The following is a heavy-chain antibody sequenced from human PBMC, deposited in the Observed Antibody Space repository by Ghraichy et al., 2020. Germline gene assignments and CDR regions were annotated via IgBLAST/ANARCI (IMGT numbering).Heavy chain of an antibody. CDR3: ARGMTTITMGWFDP. CDR1: DGSISSYH. V-gene: IGHV4-59*01. Sequence: SETLSLTCTVPDGSISSYHWTWIRQPPGKALEWIGYISYSGSTKYNPSLKSRVTISVDTSKKQLSLKLSSVTAADTAVYYCARGMTTITMGWFDPWGQGTLVTVSS. CDR2: ISYSGST. J-gene: IGHJ5*02. D-gene: IGHD4-11*01.